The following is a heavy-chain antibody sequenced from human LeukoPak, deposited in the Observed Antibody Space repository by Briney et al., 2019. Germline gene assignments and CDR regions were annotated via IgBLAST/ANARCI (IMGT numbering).Heavy chain of an antibody. Sequence: VKPGGSLRLPCAASGFIFSYYSMNWVRQAPGTGLEWVSSISSSSSHIYYADSVKGRFTISRDNAKNSLYLQMNSLRAEDAAVYYCARDSSSSFLNWFDPWGQGTLVTVSS. CDR1: GFIFSYYS. CDR2: ISSSSSHI. D-gene: IGHD6-6*01. J-gene: IGHJ5*02. CDR3: ARDSSSSFLNWFDP. V-gene: IGHV3-21*01.